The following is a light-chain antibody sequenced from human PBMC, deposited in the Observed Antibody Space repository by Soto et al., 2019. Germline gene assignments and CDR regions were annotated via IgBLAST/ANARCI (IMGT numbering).Light chain of an antibody. J-gene: IGKJ4*01. CDR1: QSVSSN. Sequence: EIVMTQSPATLSVSPGERATLSCRASQSVSSNLAWYQQKPGQDPRLLIYGASTRATGIPVRFSGSGSGTEFTLTISSLQSEDFAVYYCLHYNNWPLTFGGGTRVEI. V-gene: IGKV3-15*01. CDR2: GAS. CDR3: LHYNNWPLT.